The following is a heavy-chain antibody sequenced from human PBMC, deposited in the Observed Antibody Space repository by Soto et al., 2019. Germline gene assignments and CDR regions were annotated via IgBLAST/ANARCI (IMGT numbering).Heavy chain of an antibody. CDR2: INHSGST. Sequence: SETLSLTCAVYGGSSSGYYWSWIRQPPGKGLEWIGEINHSGSTNYNPSLKSRVTISVDTSKNQFSLKLSSVTAADTAVYYCAGTYYYGSGSYYYFDYWGQGTLVTVSS. CDR1: GGSSSGYY. D-gene: IGHD3-10*01. CDR3: AGTYYYGSGSYYYFDY. J-gene: IGHJ4*02. V-gene: IGHV4-34*01.